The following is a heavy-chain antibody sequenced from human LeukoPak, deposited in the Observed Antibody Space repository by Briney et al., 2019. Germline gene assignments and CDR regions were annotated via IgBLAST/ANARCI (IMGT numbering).Heavy chain of an antibody. CDR3: SRALYKYDSSGYYYKDY. D-gene: IGHD3-22*01. CDR1: GFSVSSNY. Sequence: PGGSLRLSCAASGFSVSSNYMTWVRQAPGKGLEWVSVIYSGGDTYYADSVKGRFNISRDNSRNTLYLQINSLRAEDTAVYYCSRALYKYDSSGYYYKDYWGQGTLVTVSS. V-gene: IGHV3-53*01. J-gene: IGHJ4*02. CDR2: IYSGGDT.